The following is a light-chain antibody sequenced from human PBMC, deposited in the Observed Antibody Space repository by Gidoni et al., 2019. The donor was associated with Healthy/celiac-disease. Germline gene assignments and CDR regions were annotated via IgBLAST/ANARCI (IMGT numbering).Light chain of an antibody. CDR1: QGISSY. Sequence: IQLTQSPSSLSASVGDRVTITCRASQGISSYLDWYQQKPGKAPKLLIYAASTLQSGVPSRFSGSGSGTDFTLTISSLQPEDFATYSCQQLNSYPITFGPGTKVDIK. J-gene: IGKJ3*01. CDR2: AAS. CDR3: QQLNSYPIT. V-gene: IGKV1-9*01.